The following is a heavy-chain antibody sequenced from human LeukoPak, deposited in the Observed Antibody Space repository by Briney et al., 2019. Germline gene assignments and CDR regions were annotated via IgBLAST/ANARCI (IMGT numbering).Heavy chain of an antibody. CDR2: IHYSGST. V-gene: IGHV4-30-4*01. Sequence: SSETLSLTCTVPGGSISSGDYYWSWIRQPPGKGLEWIGYIHYSGSTFYNPSLKSRVTISVDTSKNQFSLKLNSVTAADTAVYYCARGELLYDYWGQGTLVTVSS. CDR3: ARGELLYDY. J-gene: IGHJ4*02. CDR1: GGSISSGDYY. D-gene: IGHD2-15*01.